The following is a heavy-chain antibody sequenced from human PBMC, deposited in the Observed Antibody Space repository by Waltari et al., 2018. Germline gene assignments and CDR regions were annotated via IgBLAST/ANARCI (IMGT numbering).Heavy chain of an antibody. CDR1: AFTFDDYA. V-gene: IGHV3-9*01. J-gene: IGHJ5*02. D-gene: IGHD3-22*01. Sequence: EVQLVESGGGLVQPGRSLRLSCAASAFTFDDYAMHWVRQAPGKGLEWVSGISWNSGSIGYADSVKGRFTISRDNAKNSLYLQMNSLRAEDTALYYCAKGMYYYDSSGSNWFDPWGQGTLVTVSS. CDR2: ISWNSGSI. CDR3: AKGMYYYDSSGSNWFDP.